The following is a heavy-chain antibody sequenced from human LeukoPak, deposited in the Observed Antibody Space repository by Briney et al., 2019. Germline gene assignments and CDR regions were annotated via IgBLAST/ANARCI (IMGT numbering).Heavy chain of an antibody. CDR3: AKDYDSSGYYYVMYYFDY. D-gene: IGHD3-22*01. Sequence: GGSLRLSCAASGFTFSSYGMHWVRQAPGKGLEWVAFIWYDGSNKYYADSVKGRFTISRDNSKNTLHLQMNSLRAEDTAVYYCAKDYDSSGYYYVMYYFDYWGQGTLVTVSS. CDR1: GFTFSSYG. V-gene: IGHV3-30*02. J-gene: IGHJ4*02. CDR2: IWYDGSNK.